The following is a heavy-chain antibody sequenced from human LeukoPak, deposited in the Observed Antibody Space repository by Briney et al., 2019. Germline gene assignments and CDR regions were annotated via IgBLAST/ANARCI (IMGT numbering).Heavy chain of an antibody. J-gene: IGHJ4*02. V-gene: IGHV3-23*01. D-gene: IGHD3-22*01. Sequence: GGSLRLSCAASGFTFSSYGMSWVRQAPGKGLEWVSAISGSGGSTYYADSVKGRFTISRDNSKNTLYLQMNSLRAEDTAVYYCAKGSYSSGYYNAVYWGQGTLVTVSS. CDR3: AKGSYSSGYYNAVY. CDR2: ISGSGGST. CDR1: GFTFSSYG.